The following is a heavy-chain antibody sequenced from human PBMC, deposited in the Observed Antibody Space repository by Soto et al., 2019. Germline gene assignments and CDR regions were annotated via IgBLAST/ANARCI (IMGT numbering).Heavy chain of an antibody. CDR3: AKQSFDYLWGTYRNYFDS. J-gene: IGHJ4*02. CDR1: GFTFSDYY. Sequence: GGSLRLSCAASGFTFSDYYMSWIRQAPGKGLEWVSYISSSGSTIYYADSVKGRFTISRDNAKNSLFLQMNSLRADDTAVYYCAKQSFDYLWGTYRNYFDSWGLGPLVTVS. V-gene: IGHV3-11*01. D-gene: IGHD3-16*02. CDR2: ISSSGSTI.